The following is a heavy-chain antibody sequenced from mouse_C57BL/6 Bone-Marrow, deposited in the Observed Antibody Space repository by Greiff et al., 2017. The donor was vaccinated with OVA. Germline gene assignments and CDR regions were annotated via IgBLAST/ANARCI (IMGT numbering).Heavy chain of an antibody. CDR2: IWTGGGT. V-gene: IGHV2-9-1*01. CDR1: GFSLTSYA. Sequence: VQLQQSGPGLVAPSQSLSITCTVSGFSLTSYAISWVRQPPGKGLEWLGVIWTGGGTNYNSALKSRLSISKDNSKSQVFLKMNSLQTDDTARYYCARKENYYGSSPYYYAMDYWGQGTSVTVSS. CDR3: ARKENYYGSSPYYYAMDY. D-gene: IGHD1-1*01. J-gene: IGHJ4*01.